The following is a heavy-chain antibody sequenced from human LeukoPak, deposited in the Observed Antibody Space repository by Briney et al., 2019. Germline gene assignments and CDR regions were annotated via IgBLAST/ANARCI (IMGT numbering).Heavy chain of an antibody. CDR1: GGTFSSYA. D-gene: IGHD5-18*01. V-gene: IGHV1-69*06. J-gene: IGHJ6*03. CDR3: ARVPAGYGYGPWEWDYYQYMDV. Sequence: SVKVSCKASGGTFSSYAISWVRQAPGQGPEWMGGIIPIFGTANYAQKFQGRVTITADKSTSTAYMELSSLRSEDTAVYYCARVPAGYGYGPWEWDYYQYMDVWGTGTTVTVSS. CDR2: IIPIFGTA.